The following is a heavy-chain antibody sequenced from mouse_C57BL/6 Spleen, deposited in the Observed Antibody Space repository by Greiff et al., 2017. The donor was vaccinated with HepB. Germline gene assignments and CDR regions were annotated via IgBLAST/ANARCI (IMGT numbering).Heavy chain of an antibody. CDR3: ARHYYGSRRYYAMDY. V-gene: IGHV1-26*01. D-gene: IGHD1-1*01. CDR2: INPNNGGT. Sequence: EVQLQQSGPELVKPGASVKISCKASGYTFTDYYMNWVKQSHGKSLEWIGDINPNNGGTSYNQKFKGKATLTVDKSSSTADMELRSLTSEDSSVYYGARHYYGSRRYYAMDYWGQGTSVTVSS. J-gene: IGHJ4*01. CDR1: GYTFTDYY.